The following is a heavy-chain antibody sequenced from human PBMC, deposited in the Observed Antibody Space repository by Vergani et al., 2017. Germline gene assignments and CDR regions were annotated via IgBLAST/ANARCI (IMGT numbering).Heavy chain of an antibody. D-gene: IGHD2-2*01. Sequence: QLQLQESGSGLVKPSQTLSLTCAVSGGSISSGGYSWSWIRQPPGKGLEWIGYIYHSGSTYYNPSLKSRVTIAVDRSKNQSSLKLSSVTAADTAVYYCARALGYCSSTSSRLGRWFDPWGQGTLVTVSS. J-gene: IGHJ5*02. CDR2: IYHSGST. V-gene: IGHV4-30-2*01. CDR3: ARALGYCSSTSSRLGRWFDP. CDR1: GGSISSGGYS.